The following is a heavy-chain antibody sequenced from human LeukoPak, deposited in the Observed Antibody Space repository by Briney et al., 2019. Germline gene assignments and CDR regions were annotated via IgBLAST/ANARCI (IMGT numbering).Heavy chain of an antibody. D-gene: IGHD2-2*01. Sequence: ASVKVSCKASGYTFTGYYMHWVRQAPGQGLEWMGWINPNSGGTNYAQKFQGRVTMTRDTSISTAYMELSRLRSDDTAVYYCARDRDRYCSSTSCWYYYYYGMDVWGQGTTVTASS. CDR3: ARDRDRYCSSTSCWYYYYYGMDV. CDR1: GYTFTGYY. J-gene: IGHJ6*02. CDR2: INPNSGGT. V-gene: IGHV1-2*02.